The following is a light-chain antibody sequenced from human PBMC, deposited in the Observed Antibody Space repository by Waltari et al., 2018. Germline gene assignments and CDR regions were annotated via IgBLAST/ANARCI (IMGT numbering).Light chain of an antibody. Sequence: QSALTQPAPVPGSPGRSSPIPCTGTSSAVVGSNSSPWYQQHPGKAPKVIIYEVYNRPSGASDRFSGSKSGNTASLIISGLQAEDEADYYCRSYTSRYTYVFGSGTKVTVL. CDR2: EVY. CDR1: SSAVVGSNS. CDR3: RSYTSRYTYV. V-gene: IGLV2-14*01. J-gene: IGLJ1*01.